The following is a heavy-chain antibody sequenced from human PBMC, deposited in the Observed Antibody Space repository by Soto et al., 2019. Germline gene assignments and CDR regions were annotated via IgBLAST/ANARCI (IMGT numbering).Heavy chain of an antibody. D-gene: IGHD3-10*01. CDR3: ARLDITMVRGVIITDAFDI. CDR2: IYYSGST. Sequence: SETLSLTCTVSGGSISGSSYYWGWIRQPPGKGLEWIGSIYYSGSTYYNPSLKSRVTISVDTSKNQFSLKLSSVTAADTAVYYCARLDITMVRGVIITDAFDIWGQGTMVTVSS. J-gene: IGHJ3*02. V-gene: IGHV4-39*01. CDR1: GGSISGSSYY.